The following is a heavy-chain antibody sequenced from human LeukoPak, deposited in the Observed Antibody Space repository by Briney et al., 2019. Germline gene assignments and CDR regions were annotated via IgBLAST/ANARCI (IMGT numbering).Heavy chain of an antibody. Sequence: GASVKVSCKASGYTFTSHGINWVRQAPGQGLEWMGWINPYNGYTNDAQKLQGRVTMTTDTSTSTAYMELRSLRSDDTAVYYCARGVFCPGTNCLNCFAPWGRGPRVPVP. D-gene: IGHD2-8*02. J-gene: IGHJ5*02. CDR3: ARGVFCPGTNCLNCFAP. V-gene: IGHV1-18*01. CDR1: GYTFTSHG. CDR2: INPYNGYT.